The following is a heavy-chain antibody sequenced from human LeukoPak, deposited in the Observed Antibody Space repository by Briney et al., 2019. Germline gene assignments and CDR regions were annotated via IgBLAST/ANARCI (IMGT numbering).Heavy chain of an antibody. D-gene: IGHD7-27*01. CDR1: GYTFTSHD. V-gene: IGHV1-8*01. Sequence: GASVKVSFKASGYTFTSHDINWVRQATGQGLGWMGWMSPNSGDTGYAQKFQGRVTMTSDSSISTAYMELSSLRSEDTAIYYCVRTPPNWGFDYWGQGTLVTVSS. CDR2: MSPNSGDT. CDR3: VRTPPNWGFDY. J-gene: IGHJ4*02.